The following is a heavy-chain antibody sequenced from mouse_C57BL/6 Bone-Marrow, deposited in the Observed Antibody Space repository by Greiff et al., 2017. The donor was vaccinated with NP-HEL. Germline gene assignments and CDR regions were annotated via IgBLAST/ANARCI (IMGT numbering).Heavy chain of an antibody. J-gene: IGHJ3*01. CDR1: GFTFSSYG. CDR3: ARHYSNYDAY. V-gene: IGHV5-6*01. D-gene: IGHD2-5*01. CDR2: ISGGGSYT. Sequence: EVQRVESGGDLVKPGGSLKLSCAASGFTFSSYGMSWVRQTPDKRLEWVATISGGGSYTYYPDSVKGRFTISRDNAKNTLYLQMSSLKSEDTAMYYCARHYSNYDAYWGQGTLVTVSA.